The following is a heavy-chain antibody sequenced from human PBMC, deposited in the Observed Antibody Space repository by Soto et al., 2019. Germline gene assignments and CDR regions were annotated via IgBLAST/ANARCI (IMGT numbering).Heavy chain of an antibody. Sequence: PSETLSLTCTVSGGSISSSSYYWGWIRQPPGKWLEWIGSIYYSGSTYYNPSLKSRVTIXXXTXXXXXSLXLXXVTXADTAVYYCARLGIGAAKGYWGQGTLVAVS. CDR3: ARLGIGAAKGY. CDR2: IYYSGST. CDR1: GGSISSSSYY. D-gene: IGHD6-13*01. J-gene: IGHJ4*02. V-gene: IGHV4-39*01.